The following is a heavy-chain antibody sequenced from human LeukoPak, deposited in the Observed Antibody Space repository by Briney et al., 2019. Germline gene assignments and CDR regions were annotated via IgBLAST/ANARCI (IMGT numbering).Heavy chain of an antibody. J-gene: IGHJ4*02. CDR3: AILPPRRTRDIVVVPAAVVDY. Sequence: SEALSLTCAVSGYSISSGYYWGWIRQPPGKGLEWIGSIYHSGSTYYNPPPKSPGTISADTSKNQFSLKLSSVTAADTAVYYCAILPPRRTRDIVVVPAAVVDYWGQGTLVTVSS. CDR2: IYHSGST. CDR1: GYSISSGYY. D-gene: IGHD2-2*01. V-gene: IGHV4-38-2*01.